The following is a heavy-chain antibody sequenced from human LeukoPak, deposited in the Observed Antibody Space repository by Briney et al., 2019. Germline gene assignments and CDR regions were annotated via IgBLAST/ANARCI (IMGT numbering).Heavy chain of an antibody. V-gene: IGHV3-15*01. J-gene: IGHJ4*02. CDR1: GFTFSNAW. Sequence: GGSLRLSCAASGFTFSNAWMSWVRQAPGKGLEWVGRIKSKTDGGTTDYAAPVKGRFTISRDDSKNTLYLQMNSLKTEDTAVYYCTTTGFYDSSGYWEEVIDYWGQGTLVTVSS. CDR3: TTTGFYDSSGYWEEVIDY. CDR2: IKSKTDGGTT. D-gene: IGHD3-22*01.